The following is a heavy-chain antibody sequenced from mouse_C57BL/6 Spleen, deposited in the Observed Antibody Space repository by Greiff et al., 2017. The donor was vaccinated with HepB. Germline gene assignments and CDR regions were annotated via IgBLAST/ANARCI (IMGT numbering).Heavy chain of an antibody. D-gene: IGHD1-1*01. CDR3: ARGPITTVANYYAMDY. Sequence: QVQLQQPGAELVKPGASVKLSCKASGYTFTSYWMHWVKQRPGRGLEWIGRIDPNSGGTKSNEKFKSKATLTVDKPSSTAYMQLSSLTSEDSAVYYCARGPITTVANYYAMDYWGQGTSVTVSS. CDR1: GYTFTSYW. J-gene: IGHJ4*01. V-gene: IGHV1-72*01. CDR2: IDPNSGGT.